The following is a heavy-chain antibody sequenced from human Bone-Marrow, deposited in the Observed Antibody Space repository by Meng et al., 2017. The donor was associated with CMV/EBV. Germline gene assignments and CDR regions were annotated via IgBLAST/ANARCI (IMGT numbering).Heavy chain of an antibody. Sequence: ASVKVSCKASGYTFTAYFVHWVRQAPGQGLEWMGWINLKSGDTNYAQKFRGRVTMTRDTSIDTAYMDLSSLRSDDTAVYYCARDGGSPNDYWGQGTRVTGSS. J-gene: IGHJ4*02. D-gene: IGHD1-26*01. V-gene: IGHV1-2*02. CDR2: INLKSGDT. CDR1: GYTFTAYF. CDR3: ARDGGSPNDY.